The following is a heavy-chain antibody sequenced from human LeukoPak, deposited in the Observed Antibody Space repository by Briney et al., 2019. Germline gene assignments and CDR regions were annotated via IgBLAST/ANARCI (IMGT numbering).Heavy chain of an antibody. CDR1: GYSFTSYW. J-gene: IGHJ4*02. V-gene: IGHV5-51*01. Sequence: GESLKISCKGPGYSFTSYWIGWVRQMPGKGLEWMGIIYPGDSDTRYSPSFQGQVTISADKSISTAYLQWSSLKASDTAMYYCARQDCSGGSCRGKYYFDYWGQGTLVTVSS. CDR2: IYPGDSDT. D-gene: IGHD2-15*01. CDR3: ARQDCSGGSCRGKYYFDY.